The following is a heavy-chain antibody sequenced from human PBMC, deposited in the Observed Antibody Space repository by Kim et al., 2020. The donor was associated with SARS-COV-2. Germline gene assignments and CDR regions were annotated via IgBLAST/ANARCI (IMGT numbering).Heavy chain of an antibody. J-gene: IGHJ6*02. Sequence: SVKVSCKASGGTFSSYAISWVRQAPGQGLEWMGGIIPIFGTANYAQKFQGRVTITADESTSTAYMELSSLRSEDTAVYYCARGPGELDYYYYGMDVWGQGTTVTVSS. CDR1: GGTFSSYA. D-gene: IGHD1-7*01. CDR2: IIPIFGTA. V-gene: IGHV1-69*13. CDR3: ARGPGELDYYYYGMDV.